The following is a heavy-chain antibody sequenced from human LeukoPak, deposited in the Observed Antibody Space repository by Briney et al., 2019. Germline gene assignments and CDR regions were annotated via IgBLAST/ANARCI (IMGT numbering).Heavy chain of an antibody. V-gene: IGHV4-4*07. CDR3: ARDQDVLRYFDWDYYYMDV. CDR1: SDSISLYY. Sequence: SETLSLTCTVSSDSISLYYWSWIRQPAGKGLEWIGRIYTSGSTNFNPSLKSRVTMSVDTSKNQFSLKLSSVTAADTAVYYCARDQDVLRYFDWDYYYMDVWGKGTTVTVSS. D-gene: IGHD3-9*01. CDR2: IYTSGST. J-gene: IGHJ6*03.